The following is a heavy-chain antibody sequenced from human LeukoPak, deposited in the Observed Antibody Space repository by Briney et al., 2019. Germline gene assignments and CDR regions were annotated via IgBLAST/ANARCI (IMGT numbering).Heavy chain of an antibody. CDR3: AREVPGGLELFNWFDP. V-gene: IGHV3-20*04. Sequence: PGGSLRLSGEASGFMFDDYGLSWVRQVPGTGLEWVSGIDWSGEKTYYSDSVTGRFTNSRDNAQKSLYLQMNSLKVEDSALYYCAREVPGGLELFNWFDPRGQGTLVIVSS. CDR2: IDWSGEKT. CDR1: GFMFDDYG. D-gene: IGHD1-7*01. J-gene: IGHJ5*02.